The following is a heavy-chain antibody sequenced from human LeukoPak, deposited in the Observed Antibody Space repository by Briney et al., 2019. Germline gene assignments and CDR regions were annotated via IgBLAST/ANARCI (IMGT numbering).Heavy chain of an antibody. D-gene: IGHD3-22*01. Sequence: SETLSLTCTVSGGSISSSSYYWGWIRQPPGKGLEWIGSIYYSGSTYYNPSLKSRVTISVDTSKNQFSLKLSSVTAADTAVYYCARREGYYDSSGYYPHWYFDLWGRGTLVTVSS. CDR3: ARREGYYDSSGYYPHWYFDL. J-gene: IGHJ2*01. CDR1: GGSISSSSYY. CDR2: IYYSGST. V-gene: IGHV4-39*01.